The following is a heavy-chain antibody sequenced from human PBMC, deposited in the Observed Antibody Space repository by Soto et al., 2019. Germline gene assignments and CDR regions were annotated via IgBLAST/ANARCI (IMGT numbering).Heavy chain of an antibody. V-gene: IGHV1-69*13. CDR1: GGTFSSYA. CDR3: ARSGYSYGLSDS. CDR2: IIPIFGTA. J-gene: IGHJ5*01. Sequence: GASVKVSCKASGGTFSSYAISWVRQAPGQGLEWMGGIIPIFGTANYAQKFQGRVTITADESTSTAYMELSSLRSEDTAVYYCARSGYSYGLSDSWGKGTLVTVAS. D-gene: IGHD5-18*01.